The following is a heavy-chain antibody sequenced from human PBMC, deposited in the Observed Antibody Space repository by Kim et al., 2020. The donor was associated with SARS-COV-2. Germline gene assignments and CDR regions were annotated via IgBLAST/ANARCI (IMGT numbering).Heavy chain of an antibody. CDR3: ARVFRGMDV. V-gene: IGHV4-59*01. Sequence: RGSTNYTPSLESRVTISVDTSRKQVSLKLTSVAAADTAVYYCARVFRGMDVWGQGTTVTVSS. J-gene: IGHJ6*02. D-gene: IGHD3-16*01. CDR2: RGST.